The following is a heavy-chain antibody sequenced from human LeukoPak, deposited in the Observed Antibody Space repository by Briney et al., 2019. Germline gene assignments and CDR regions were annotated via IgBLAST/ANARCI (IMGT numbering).Heavy chain of an antibody. V-gene: IGHV3-74*01. CDR2: ISSDGSST. CDR1: GFTFSSYW. D-gene: IGHD6-13*01. J-gene: IGHJ5*02. Sequence: GGSLRLSCAASGFTFSSYWMHWVRQAAGKGLVWVSRISSDGSSTVYADSVKGRFTISRDNAKNTLYLQMNSLRAEDTAVYYCVRDPRHTSSWYDWFDPWGQGTLVTVSS. CDR3: VRDPRHTSSWYDWFDP.